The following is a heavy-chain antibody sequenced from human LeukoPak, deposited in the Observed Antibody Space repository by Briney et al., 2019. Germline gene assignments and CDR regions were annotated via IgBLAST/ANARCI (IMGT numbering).Heavy chain of an antibody. CDR1: GFTFNYAW. J-gene: IGHJ4*02. CDR3: TTGLTF. Sequence: GGSLRLSCAASGFTFNYAWMSWVRQTPGKGLEWLGRINTKSDGGTTDYAAPVKGSFTISRDDSKNTVYLQMNSLKTADTAVYYCTTGLTFWGQGTLVTVSS. CDR2: INTKSDGGTT. D-gene: IGHD2/OR15-2a*01. V-gene: IGHV3-15*01.